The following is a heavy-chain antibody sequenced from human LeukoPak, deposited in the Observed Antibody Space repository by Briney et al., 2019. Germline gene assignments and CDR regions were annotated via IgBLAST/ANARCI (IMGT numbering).Heavy chain of an antibody. CDR1: GFTFSSYW. Sequence: GGSLRLSCAASGFTFSSYWMSWVRQAPGKGLEWISAINYNFGGAYYADSVKGRFTISRDNAKNSLYLQQNSLRAEDTAVYYCAKAVDGAYYHYGMDVWGQGTTVTVSS. CDR2: INYNFGGA. J-gene: IGHJ6*02. CDR3: AKAVDGAYYHYGMDV. V-gene: IGHV3-21*01. D-gene: IGHD6-19*01.